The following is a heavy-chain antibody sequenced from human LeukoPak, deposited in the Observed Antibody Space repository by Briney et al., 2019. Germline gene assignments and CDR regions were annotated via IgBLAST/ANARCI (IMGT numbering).Heavy chain of an antibody. D-gene: IGHD4-17*01. Sequence: GGSLRLSCAASGFTFGRYWMHWVRQAPGKGLVWVSRINNDGSNTYYADSVKGRFTISRDNAKNTLYLQMDGLRAEDTALYYCARYGTDPFDIWGQGTLVTVSS. V-gene: IGHV3-74*01. CDR3: ARYGTDPFDI. J-gene: IGHJ3*02. CDR1: GFTFGRYW. CDR2: INNDGSNT.